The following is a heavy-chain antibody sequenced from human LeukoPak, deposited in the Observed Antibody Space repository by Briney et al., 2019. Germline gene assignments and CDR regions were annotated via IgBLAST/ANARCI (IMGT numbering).Heavy chain of an antibody. D-gene: IGHD5-24*01. CDR3: AKVRGDGYIPFDH. V-gene: IGHV3-23*01. Sequence: GGSLRLSCAASGFTFSSYVMSWVRQAPGKGLEWVSGISGSGGSTYYADSVKGRFTISRDNSKNTLFLQMNSLRAEDTAVYYCAKVRGDGYIPFDHWGQGTLVTVSS. CDR2: ISGSGGST. J-gene: IGHJ4*02. CDR1: GFTFSSYV.